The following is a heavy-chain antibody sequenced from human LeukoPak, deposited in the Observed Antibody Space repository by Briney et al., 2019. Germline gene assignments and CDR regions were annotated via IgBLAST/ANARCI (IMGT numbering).Heavy chain of an antibody. Sequence: KPSETLSLXCTVSGGSISSGDYYWNWIRQPPGKGLEWIGYIYYSGITYYNLSLKSRVTISVDTSKNQFSLKLSSVTAADTAVYYCARGGGYCSSTSCPQDYYYYYMDVWGKGTTVTVSS. J-gene: IGHJ6*03. D-gene: IGHD2-2*01. CDR3: ARGGGYCSSTSCPQDYYYYYMDV. CDR2: IYYSGIT. CDR1: GGSISSGDYY. V-gene: IGHV4-30-4*08.